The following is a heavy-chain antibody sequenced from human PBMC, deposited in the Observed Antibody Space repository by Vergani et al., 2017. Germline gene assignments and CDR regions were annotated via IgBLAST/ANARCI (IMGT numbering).Heavy chain of an antibody. V-gene: IGHV3-23*01. CDR3: AKDYPYYYDSSGYFDY. D-gene: IGHD3-22*01. Sequence: EVQLLESGGGLVQPGGSLRLSCAASGFTFSSYAMSWVRQAPGKGLEWVSAISGSGGSTYYADSVKGRFTISRDNSKNTLYRQMNSLRAEDTAVYYCAKDYPYYYDSSGYFDYWGQGTLVTVSS. CDR1: GFTFSSYA. CDR2: ISGSGGST. J-gene: IGHJ4*02.